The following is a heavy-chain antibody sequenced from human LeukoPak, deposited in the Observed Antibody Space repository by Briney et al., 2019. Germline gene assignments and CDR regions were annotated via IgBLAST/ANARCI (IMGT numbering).Heavy chain of an antibody. CDR3: ASGRFLEYYFDY. CDR1: GGSISSYY. Sequence: SETLSLTCTVSGGSISSYYWSWIRQPPGKGLEWIGYIYYSGSTYYNPSLKSRVTISVDTPKNQFSLKLSSVTAADTAVYYCASGRFLEYYFDYWGQGTLVTVSS. CDR2: IYYSGST. V-gene: IGHV4-59*06. J-gene: IGHJ4*02. D-gene: IGHD3-3*01.